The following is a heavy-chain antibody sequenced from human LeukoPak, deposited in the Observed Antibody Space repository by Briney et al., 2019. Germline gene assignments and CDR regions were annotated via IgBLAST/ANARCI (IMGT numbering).Heavy chain of an antibody. CDR1: GYTLTSYG. J-gene: IGHJ4*02. D-gene: IGHD3-10*01. V-gene: IGHV1-18*01. CDR2: ISVYNGNT. CDR3: ARGVAGEPYYFDY. Sequence: ASVKVSCKASGYTLTSYGISWVRQAPGQGLGWMGWISVYNGNTNYAQNLQGRVTMTTDTSTSTAYMDLRSLTSDDTAVYYCARGVAGEPYYFDYWGQGTLVTVSS.